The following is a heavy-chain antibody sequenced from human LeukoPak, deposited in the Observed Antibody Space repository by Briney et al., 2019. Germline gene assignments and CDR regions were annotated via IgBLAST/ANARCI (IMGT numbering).Heavy chain of an antibody. Sequence: PGGSLRLSCAASGFTFSDYYMSWIRQAPGKGLEWLSYISRSGCTIYYAASVKGRFTISRHSANNSLYLQMDSLRAEDTAVYYCARGCSTSCHSPGKYYYAMDVWGRGTTVTVSS. V-gene: IGHV3-11*01. CDR1: GFTFSDYY. J-gene: IGHJ6*02. D-gene: IGHD2-2*01. CDR3: ARGCSTSCHSPGKYYYAMDV. CDR2: ISRSGCTI.